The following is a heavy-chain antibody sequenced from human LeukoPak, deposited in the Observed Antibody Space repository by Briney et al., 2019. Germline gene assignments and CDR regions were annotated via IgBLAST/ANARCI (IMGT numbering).Heavy chain of an antibody. CDR1: GYTFTTYG. Sequence: ASVKVSCKASGYTFTTYGISWVRQAPGQGRERMGWISAYNGNTNYAQKLQGRVTMTTDTSTSTAYMELRSLRSDDTAVYYCARGREILGWFDPWGQGTLVTVSS. D-gene: IGHD1-26*01. J-gene: IGHJ5*02. CDR2: ISAYNGNT. V-gene: IGHV1-18*01. CDR3: ARGREILGWFDP.